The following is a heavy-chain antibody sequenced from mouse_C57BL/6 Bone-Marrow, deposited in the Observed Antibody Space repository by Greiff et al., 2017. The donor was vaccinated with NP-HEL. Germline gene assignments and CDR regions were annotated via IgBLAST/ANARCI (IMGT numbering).Heavy chain of an antibody. V-gene: IGHV1-15*01. D-gene: IGHD2-3*01. Sequence: QVQLQQSGAELVRPGASVTLSCKASGYTFTDYEMHWVKQTPVHGLEWIGAIDPETGGPAYNQKFKGKAILTADKSSSTAYMELRRLTSEDSAVYYCTGGYYLWDFDYWGQGTTLTVSS. CDR3: TGGYYLWDFDY. J-gene: IGHJ2*01. CDR2: IDPETGGP. CDR1: GYTFTDYE.